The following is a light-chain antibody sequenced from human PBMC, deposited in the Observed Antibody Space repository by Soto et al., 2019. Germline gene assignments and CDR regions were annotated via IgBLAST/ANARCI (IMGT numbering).Light chain of an antibody. CDR2: DAS. CDR3: QQRSNWPRT. Sequence: EIVLTQSPATLSVSPGERATLSCRASQSVSSYLAWYQQKPGQAPRLLIYDASNRATGIPARFSGSGSGTDFTLTISSLEPEDFAVYYCQQRSNWPRTFGQGTKVKIK. CDR1: QSVSSY. V-gene: IGKV3-11*01. J-gene: IGKJ1*01.